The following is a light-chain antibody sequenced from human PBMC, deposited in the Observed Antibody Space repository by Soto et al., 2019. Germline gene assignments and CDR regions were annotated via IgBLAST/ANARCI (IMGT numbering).Light chain of an antibody. V-gene: IGKV3-20*01. J-gene: IGKJ2*01. CDR1: QRVTSTY. CDR3: QHYGSSPLYT. CDR2: GAS. Sequence: IVLTQSPGTLSLSPGERATLSCRASQRVTSTYVAGYQQKPGQNPRILIDGASNRATGIPARFSGSGSGTDFALTISTLEPEDFAVYYCQHYGSSPLYTFDQGTKLEIK.